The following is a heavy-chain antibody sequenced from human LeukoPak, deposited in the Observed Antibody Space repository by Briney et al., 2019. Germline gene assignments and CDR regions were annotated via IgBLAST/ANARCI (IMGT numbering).Heavy chain of an antibody. CDR1: GFTFSSYA. V-gene: IGHV3-23*01. CDR3: AKDAYPGGVVAATGY. Sequence: GGSLRLSCAASGFTFSSYARSWVRQAPGKGLEWVSAISGSGGSTYYADSVKGRFTISRDNSKNTLYLQMNSLRAEDTAVYYCAKDAYPGGVVAATGYWGQGTLVTVSS. CDR2: ISGSGGST. J-gene: IGHJ4*02. D-gene: IGHD2-15*01.